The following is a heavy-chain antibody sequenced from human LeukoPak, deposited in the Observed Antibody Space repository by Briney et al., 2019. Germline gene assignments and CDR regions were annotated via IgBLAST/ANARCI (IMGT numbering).Heavy chain of an antibody. V-gene: IGHV1-69*04. CDR3: ARLAVVRGVIEEGHAFDI. D-gene: IGHD3-10*01. CDR1: GGTFSSYA. Sequence: GASVKVSCKASGGTFSSYAISWVRQAPGQGLEWMGRIIPIVGIANYAQKFQGRVTITADKSTSTAYMELSSLRSEDTAVYYCARLAVVRGVIEEGHAFDIWGQGTMVTVSS. J-gene: IGHJ3*02. CDR2: IIPIVGIA.